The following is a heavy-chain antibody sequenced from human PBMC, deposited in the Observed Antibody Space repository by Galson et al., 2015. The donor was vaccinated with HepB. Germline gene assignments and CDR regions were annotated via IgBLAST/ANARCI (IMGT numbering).Heavy chain of an antibody. CDR3: AKGKYYDVLTGYYPFDY. J-gene: IGHJ4*02. Sequence: SLRLSCAASGFTFSSYGMHWVRQAPGKGLEWVAFMRYDGSNNYYADSAKGRFTISRDNSNNTLYLQMNSLRAEDTAVYYCAKGKYYDVLTGYYPFDYWGQGNLVTVSS. D-gene: IGHD3-9*01. CDR1: GFTFSSYG. V-gene: IGHV3-30*02. CDR2: MRYDGSNN.